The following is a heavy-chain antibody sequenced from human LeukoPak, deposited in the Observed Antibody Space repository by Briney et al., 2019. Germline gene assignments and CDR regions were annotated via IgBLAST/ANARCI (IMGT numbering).Heavy chain of an antibody. J-gene: IGHJ4*02. CDR2: INEDGIKK. V-gene: IGHV3-7*01. Sequence: SGGSLRLSCVVSGFTFSDYWMTWVRQAPGKGLEWVASINEDGIKKYYVDSVKGRFTISRDNAKNSLYLQMNSLRAEDTAMYYCARDVRRLWSSDYWGQGTLATVSS. CDR3: ARDVRRLWSSDY. D-gene: IGHD3-10*01. CDR1: GFTFSDYW.